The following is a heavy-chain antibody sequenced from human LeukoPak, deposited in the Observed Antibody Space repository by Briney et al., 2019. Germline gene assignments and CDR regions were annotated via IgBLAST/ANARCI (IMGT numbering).Heavy chain of an antibody. Sequence: SGGSLRLSRAASGFTFSNSAMSWVRQAAGKGLEWVSAISGSGGTTHYADSVKGRFTISRDNSKNTLYLQMSSLRAEDTAVYYCAKCAWFGDAPGGDYWGQGILVTVSS. CDR2: ISGSGGTT. V-gene: IGHV3-23*01. CDR3: AKCAWFGDAPGGDY. CDR1: GFTFSNSA. J-gene: IGHJ4*02. D-gene: IGHD3-10*01.